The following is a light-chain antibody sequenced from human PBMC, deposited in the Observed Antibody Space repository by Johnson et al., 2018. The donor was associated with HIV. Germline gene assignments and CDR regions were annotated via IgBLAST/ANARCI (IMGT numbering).Light chain of an antibody. J-gene: IGLJ1*01. CDR3: GTWDSSLGG. CDR2: DNN. V-gene: IGLV1-51*01. CDR1: SSNIGNNY. Sequence: QSVLTQPPSVSAAPGQKVTISCSGSSSNIGNNYVSWYQQFPGTAPKLVIYDNNKRPSGIPDRFSGSKSGTSATLGITGLQTGDEADYYYGTWDSSLGGFGTGTKVTVL.